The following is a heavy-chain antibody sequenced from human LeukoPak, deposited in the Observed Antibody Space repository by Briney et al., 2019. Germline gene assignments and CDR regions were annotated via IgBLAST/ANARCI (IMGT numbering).Heavy chain of an antibody. J-gene: IGHJ1*01. CDR1: GGTFSSYV. CDR2: IIPILGIA. V-gene: IGHV1-69*04. CDR3: ASSYSSTWAWCFHH. D-gene: IGHD6-6*01. Sequence: ASVKVSCKASGGTFSSYVISWVRQAPGQGLEWMGRIIPILGIANYAQKFQGRVTITADKSTSTAYMELRSLRSEDTARYYCASSYSSTWAWCFHHWGQGTPVIVSS.